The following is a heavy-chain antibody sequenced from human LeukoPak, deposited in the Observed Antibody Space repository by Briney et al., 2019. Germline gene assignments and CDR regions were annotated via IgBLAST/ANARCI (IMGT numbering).Heavy chain of an antibody. V-gene: IGHV4-30-4*01. D-gene: IGHD3-10*01. CDR3: ARRMVRGVNDY. CDR1: GGSISSGDYY. CDR2: IYCSGST. Sequence: SETLSLTCTVSGGSISSGDYYWSWIRQPPGKGLEWIGYIYCSGSTYYNPSLKSRVTISVDTSKNQFSLKLSSVTAADTAVYYCARRMVRGVNDYWGQGTLVTVSS. J-gene: IGHJ4*02.